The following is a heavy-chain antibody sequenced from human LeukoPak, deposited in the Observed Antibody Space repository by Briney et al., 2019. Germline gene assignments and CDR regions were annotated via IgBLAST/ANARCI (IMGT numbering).Heavy chain of an antibody. CDR1: GFSFSDHW. V-gene: IGHV3-7*03. CDR3: AKAGRYCSGGNCYLFDY. D-gene: IGHD2-15*01. CDR2: INEDGSLK. Sequence: GGSLRLSCADSGFSFSDHWMTWVRQAPGKGLEWVANINEDGSLKYYVDSVKGRFTISRDNSKNTLYLQVNSLRAEDTAVYYCAKAGRYCSGGNCYLFDYWGQGTLVTVSS. J-gene: IGHJ4*02.